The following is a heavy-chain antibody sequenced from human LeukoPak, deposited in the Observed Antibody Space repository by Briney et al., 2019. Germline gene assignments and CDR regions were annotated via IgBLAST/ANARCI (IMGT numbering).Heavy chain of an antibody. D-gene: IGHD5-18*01. V-gene: IGHV4-59*01. Sequence: PLETLSLTCTVSGDSINGFYWNWIRQPPGKGLEWIGYIYYSGNTNYNPSLKSRVTMSVDTSTNQFSLKLSSVTAADTAVYYCPSSKTPWIQLWFFNIWGQGTMVTVSS. CDR3: PSSKTPWIQLWFFNI. J-gene: IGHJ3*02. CDR2: IYYSGNT. CDR1: GDSINGFY.